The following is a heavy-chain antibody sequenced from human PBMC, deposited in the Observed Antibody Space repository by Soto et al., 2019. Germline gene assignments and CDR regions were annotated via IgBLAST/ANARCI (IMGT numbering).Heavy chain of an antibody. CDR3: AKTEKRITIFGVVIIDRLDP. J-gene: IGHJ5*02. V-gene: IGHV3-23*01. CDR1: GFTFSSYA. CDR2: ISGSGGST. D-gene: IGHD3-3*01. Sequence: GGSLRLSCAASGFTFSSYAMSWVRQAPGKGLEWVSAISGSGGSTYYADSVKGRFTISRDNSKNTLYLQMNSLRAEDTAVYYCAKTEKRITIFGVVIIDRLDPWGQGTLVTVSS.